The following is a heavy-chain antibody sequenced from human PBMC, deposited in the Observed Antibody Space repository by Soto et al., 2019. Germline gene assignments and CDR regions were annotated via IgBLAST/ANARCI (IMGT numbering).Heavy chain of an antibody. CDR1: GFTFSDYY. CDR3: ARDWLSDYDSGHYFDY. D-gene: IGHD5-12*01. CDR2: ISSSGSTI. J-gene: IGHJ4*02. V-gene: IGHV3-11*01. Sequence: GGSLRLSCAASGFTFSDYYMSWIRQAPGKGLEWVSYISSSGSTIYYADSVKGRFTISRDNAKNSLYLQMNSLRAEDTAVYYCARDWLSDYDSGHYFDYWGQGTLVTVSS.